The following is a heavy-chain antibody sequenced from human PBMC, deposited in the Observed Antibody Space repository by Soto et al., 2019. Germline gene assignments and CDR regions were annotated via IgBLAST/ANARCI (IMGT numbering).Heavy chain of an antibody. CDR3: AKDMSGGYALWFDP. D-gene: IGHD5-12*01. CDR1: GFTFDDYT. CDR2: ISWDGGST. V-gene: IGHV3-43*01. Sequence: GGSLRLSCAASGFTFDDYTMHWVRQAPGKGLEWVSLISWDGGSTYYADSVKGRFTISRDNSKNSLYLQVNSLRTEDTALYYCAKDMSGGYALWFDPWGQGTLVTVSS. J-gene: IGHJ5*02.